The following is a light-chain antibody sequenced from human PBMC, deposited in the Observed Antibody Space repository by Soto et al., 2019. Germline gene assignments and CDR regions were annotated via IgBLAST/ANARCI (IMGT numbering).Light chain of an antibody. V-gene: IGLV2-14*01. CDR1: SSDVGGYNY. CDR2: DVS. CDR3: SSYTSSSTLV. Sequence: QSALTQPASVSGSPGQSITISCTGTSSDVGGYNYVSWYQQHPGKAPKLMIYDVSNRPSGVSNHFSGSKSGNTASLTISGLQAEDEADYYCSSYTSSSTLVFGGGTQLTVL. J-gene: IGLJ2*01.